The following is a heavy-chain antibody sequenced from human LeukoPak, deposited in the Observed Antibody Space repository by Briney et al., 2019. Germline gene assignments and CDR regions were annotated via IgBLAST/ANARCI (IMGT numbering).Heavy chain of an antibody. CDR1: GFTFSSYS. J-gene: IGHJ1*01. D-gene: IGHD5-12*01. V-gene: IGHV3-21*01. CDR3: ARDFLDIVSTIRGAYFQH. Sequence: GGSLRLSCAASGFTFSSYSMNWVRQAPGKGLEWVSSISSSSSYIYYADSVKGRFTISRDNAKNSLYLQMNSLRAEDTAVYYCARDFLDIVSTIRGAYFQHWGQGTRVTVSS. CDR2: ISSSSSYI.